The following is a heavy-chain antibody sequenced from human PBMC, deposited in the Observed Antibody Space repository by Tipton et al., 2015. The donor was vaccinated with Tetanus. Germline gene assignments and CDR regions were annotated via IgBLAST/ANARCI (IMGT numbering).Heavy chain of an antibody. Sequence: TLSLTCNVSGGSITKDYWSWIRQSPGKTLEWIGYISHSGSPNYNPSLKSRATVSVDTSKNQFSLDLTSVTAADTGVYYCARANYNFAKKGPFDSWGQGTQVIVSS. J-gene: IGHJ4*02. CDR2: ISHSGSP. CDR1: GGSITKDY. D-gene: IGHD3-3*01. V-gene: IGHV4-59*01. CDR3: ARANYNFAKKGPFDS.